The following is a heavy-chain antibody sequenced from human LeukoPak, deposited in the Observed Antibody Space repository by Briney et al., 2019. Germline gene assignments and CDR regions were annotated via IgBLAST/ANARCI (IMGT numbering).Heavy chain of an antibody. J-gene: IGHJ3*02. D-gene: IGHD3-10*01. CDR1: GFSVSGIH. CDR3: ARGLYGSGSADAFDI. Sequence: GGSLRLSCVASGFSVSGIHMNWVRQAPGKDLEWVSGLYSGGATYYADSMGGRFTISRDNAKNSLYLQMNSLRAEDTAVYYCARGLYGSGSADAFDIWGQGTMVTVSS. V-gene: IGHV3-66*01. CDR2: LYSGGAT.